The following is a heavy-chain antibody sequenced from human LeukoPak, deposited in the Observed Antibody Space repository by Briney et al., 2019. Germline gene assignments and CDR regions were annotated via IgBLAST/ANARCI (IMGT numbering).Heavy chain of an antibody. D-gene: IGHD3-10*01. CDR1: GGSISNYY. J-gene: IGHJ4*02. CDR3: ARGRLYITMGRGVTNAPYFDY. CDR2: IYTSGST. Sequence: SETLSLTCTVSGGSISNYYWSWIRQPAGKGLEWIGRIYTSGSTNYNPSLKSRVTISIDTSKKQFSLRLSSVTAADTAVYYCARGRLYITMGRGVTNAPYFDYWGQGTLVTVSS. V-gene: IGHV4-4*07.